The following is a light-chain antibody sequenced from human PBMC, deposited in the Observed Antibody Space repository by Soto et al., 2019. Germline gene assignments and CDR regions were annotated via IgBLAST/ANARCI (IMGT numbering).Light chain of an antibody. V-gene: IGLV1-44*01. CDR1: RSNIAGNA. CDR2: SDS. Sequence: QSVLTQPPSASGTPGQRVTISCSGSRSNIAGNAVNWYRQLPGTAPTLLIFSDSQRPSGVPDRFSASKYGTSASLAISGLQADDEAHYHCAVWDDSLNRPVFGGGTKLTVL. CDR3: AVWDDSLNRPV. J-gene: IGLJ2*01.